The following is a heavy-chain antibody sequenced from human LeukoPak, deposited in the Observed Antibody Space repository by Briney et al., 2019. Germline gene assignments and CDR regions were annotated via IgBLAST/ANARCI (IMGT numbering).Heavy chain of an antibody. V-gene: IGHV4-4*07. J-gene: IGHJ5*02. D-gene: IGHD3-3*01. CDR1: GGSISSYY. CDR3: ARDYDFWSGYPTHKNWFDP. Sequence: SETLSLTCTVSGGSISSYYWSWIRQPAGKGLEWIGRIYTSGSTNYNPSLKSRVTMSVDTSKNQFSLKLSSVTAADTAVYYCARDYDFWSGYPTHKNWFDPWGQGTLVTVSS. CDR2: IYTSGST.